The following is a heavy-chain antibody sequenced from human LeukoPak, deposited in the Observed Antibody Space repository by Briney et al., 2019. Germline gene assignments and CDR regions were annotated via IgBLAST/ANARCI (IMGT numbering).Heavy chain of an antibody. CDR3: VRAHNWNFGY. Sequence: SQTLSLTCVISGDSVSSNGVAWNWIRQSTSRGLEWLGRTYYRSKWYNDYATSVKSRITINPDTSKNQFSLQLNSVTPEDTAIYYCVRAHNWNFGYWGQGTLVTVSS. D-gene: IGHD1-7*01. V-gene: IGHV6-1*01. CDR1: GDSVSSNGVA. CDR2: TYYRSKWYN. J-gene: IGHJ4*02.